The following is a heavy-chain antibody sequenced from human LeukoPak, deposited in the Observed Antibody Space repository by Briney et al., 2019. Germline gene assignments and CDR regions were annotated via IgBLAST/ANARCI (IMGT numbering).Heavy chain of an antibody. CDR2: ISGSGGST. CDR1: GFTFSSFA. J-gene: IGHJ4*02. Sequence: GGSLRLSCAASGFTFSSFALSWVRQAPGKGLDWVSAISGSGGSTYYADSVKGRFTISRDNSKNTLYLQMNSLRAEDTAVYYCAKGFRSGWYLDYFDYWGQGTLVTVSS. CDR3: AKGFRSGWYLDYFDY. D-gene: IGHD6-19*01. V-gene: IGHV3-23*01.